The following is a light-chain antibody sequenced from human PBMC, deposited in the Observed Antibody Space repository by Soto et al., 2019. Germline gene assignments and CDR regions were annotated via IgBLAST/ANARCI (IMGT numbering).Light chain of an antibody. V-gene: IGKV1-5*03. CDR1: QSISNW. Sequence: DIQMTQPPSTLSASVGDSVTISSRASQSISNWLAWYQQKRGKAPNLLIYKASSLQSAVPSRFSGSGSGTAFTLTISSLQPDDFATCYCQQYNSYYTFGQGTKVDIK. J-gene: IGKJ2*01. CDR2: KAS. CDR3: QQYNSYYT.